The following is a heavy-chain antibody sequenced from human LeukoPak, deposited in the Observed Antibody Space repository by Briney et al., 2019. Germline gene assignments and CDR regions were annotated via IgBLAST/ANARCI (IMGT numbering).Heavy chain of an antibody. D-gene: IGHD3-22*01. CDR3: ARVVYDSSGYYCDY. V-gene: IGHV3-33*01. CDR2: IWYDGSHK. J-gene: IGHJ4*02. CDR1: GFTFSSYG. Sequence: GGSLRLSCAASGFTFSSYGMHWFRQAPGKGLEWVAVIWYDGSHKYYADFVKGRFTISRDNSKNTLYLQMNSLRAEDTAVYYCARVVYDSSGYYCDYWGQGTLVTVSS.